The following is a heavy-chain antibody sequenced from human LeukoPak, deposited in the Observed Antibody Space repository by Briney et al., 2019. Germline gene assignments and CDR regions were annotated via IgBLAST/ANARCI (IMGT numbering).Heavy chain of an antibody. CDR2: TSSGSSYI. CDR3: ARGRLREQRRDVFDI. J-gene: IGHJ3*02. CDR1: GFTFSSYN. D-gene: IGHD6-25*01. Sequence: GGSLRLSCVVSGFTFSSYNMNWVRQAPGKGLEWVSSTSSGSSYIYYADSVKGRFTISRDNAKNSLHLQMNSLRVEDTAVYYCARGRLREQRRDVFDIWGQGTMVTVSS. V-gene: IGHV3-21*01.